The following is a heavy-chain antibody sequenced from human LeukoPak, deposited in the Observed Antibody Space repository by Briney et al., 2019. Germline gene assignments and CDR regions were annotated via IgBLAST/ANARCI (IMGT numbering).Heavy chain of an antibody. CDR3: ARDRGYCSSTSCYAGYFDY. CDR1: GFTFSSYG. D-gene: IGHD2-2*01. J-gene: IGHJ4*02. CDR2: ISYDGSNK. Sequence: GGSLRLSCAASGFTFSSYGMHWVRQAPGKGLEWVAVISYDGSNKYYADSVKGRFTISRDNSKNTLYLQMNSLRAEDTAVYYCARDRGYCSSTSCYAGYFDYWGQGTLVTVSS. V-gene: IGHV3-30*03.